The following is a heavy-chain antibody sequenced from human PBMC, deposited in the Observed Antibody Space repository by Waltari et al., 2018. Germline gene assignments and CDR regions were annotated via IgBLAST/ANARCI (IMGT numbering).Heavy chain of an antibody. CDR1: GYSISRGYY. D-gene: IGHD5-18*01. J-gene: IGHJ4*02. V-gene: IGHV4-38-2*01. CDR3: ARGYSYGYFDY. CDR2: IYHSGST. Sequence: QVQLQESGPGLVKPSETLSLTCAVSGYSISRGYYWGWIRQPPGKGLEWIGSIYHSGSTYYNPSLKSRVTISVDTSKNQFSLKLSSVTAADTAVYYCARGYSYGYFDYWGQGTLVTVSS.